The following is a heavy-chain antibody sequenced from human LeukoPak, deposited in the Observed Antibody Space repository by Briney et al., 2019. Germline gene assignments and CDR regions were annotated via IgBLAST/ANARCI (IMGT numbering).Heavy chain of an antibody. V-gene: IGHV3-33*01. CDR1: GFTFSSYG. Sequence: PGGSLRLSCAASGFTFSSYGMHWVRQAPGKGLEWVAVIWYDGSNKYYADSVKGRFTISRDNSKNTLYLQMDSLRVEDTAVYYCARDLSGFLDYWGQGTLVTVSS. D-gene: IGHD2/OR15-2a*01. CDR2: IWYDGSNK. J-gene: IGHJ4*02. CDR3: ARDLSGFLDY.